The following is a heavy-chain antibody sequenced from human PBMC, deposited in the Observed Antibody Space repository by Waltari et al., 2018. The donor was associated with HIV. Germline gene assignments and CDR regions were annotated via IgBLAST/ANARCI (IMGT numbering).Heavy chain of an antibody. D-gene: IGHD3-3*01. Sequence: QVQLVQSGTEVKKPGASVKVSCKASGYTFTGYDMTWVRQATGQGLEWMGWMTPESGNTAYAHKFQGRVTMTRNTSIRTAYMELTSLRSEDTAVYYCARGPPNDLWPPQTRHMDVWGQGTTVTVSS. V-gene: IGHV1-8*01. CDR1: GYTFTGYD. CDR3: ARGPPNDLWPPQTRHMDV. J-gene: IGHJ6*02. CDR2: MTPESGNT.